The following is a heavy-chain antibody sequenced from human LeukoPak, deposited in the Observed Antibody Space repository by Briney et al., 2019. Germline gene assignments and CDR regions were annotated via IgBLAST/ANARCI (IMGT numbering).Heavy chain of an antibody. CDR3: ARGRMDILVRLNWFDT. V-gene: IGHV4-34*01. D-gene: IGHD2-15*01. CDR2: INQSGST. CDR1: GGSFNSHY. Sequence: SETLSLTCTVYGGSFNSHYWSWIRQPPGKGLVWIGEINQSGSTNYNPSLKSRVTISVDTSKNQFSLTLRSVTAADTAVYYCARGRMDILVRLNWFDTWGQGTLVTVSS. J-gene: IGHJ5*02.